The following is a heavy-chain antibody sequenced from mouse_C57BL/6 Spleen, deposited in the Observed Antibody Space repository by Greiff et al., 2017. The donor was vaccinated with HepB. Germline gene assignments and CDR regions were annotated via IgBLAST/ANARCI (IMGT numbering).Heavy chain of an antibody. CDR1: GYTFTSYW. CDR3: ARSDYYGSSYSYAMDY. CDR2: INPSNGGT. J-gene: IGHJ4*01. Sequence: VKLQQPGTELVKPGASVKLSCKASGYTFTSYWMHWVKQRPGQGLEWIENINPSNGGTNYNEKFKSKATLTVDKSSSTAYMQLSSLTSEDSAVYYCARSDYYGSSYSYAMDYWGQGTSVTVSS. D-gene: IGHD1-1*01. V-gene: IGHV1-53*01.